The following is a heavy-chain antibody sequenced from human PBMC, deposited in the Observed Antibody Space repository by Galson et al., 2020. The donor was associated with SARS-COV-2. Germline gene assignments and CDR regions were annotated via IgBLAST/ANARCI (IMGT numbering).Heavy chain of an antibody. CDR2: ISAYNGNT. CDR3: ARDTDIVVVVAAHTNYYYYGMDV. Sequence: ASVKVSCKASGYTFTSYGISWVRQAPGQGLEWMGWISAYNGNTNCAQKLQGRVTMTTDTSTSTAYMELRSLRSDDTAVYYCARDTDIVVVVAAHTNYYYYGMDVWGQGTTVTVSS. D-gene: IGHD2-15*01. CDR1: GYTFTSYG. V-gene: IGHV1-18*04. J-gene: IGHJ6*02.